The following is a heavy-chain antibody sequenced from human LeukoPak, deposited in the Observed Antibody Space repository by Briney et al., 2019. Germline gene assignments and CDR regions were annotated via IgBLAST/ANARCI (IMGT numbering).Heavy chain of an antibody. CDR3: ARVGDIAWFDP. Sequence: ASVKVSCKASGYTFTSYDINWVRQATGQGLEWMGWINPNSGGTNYAQKFQGRVTITTDESTSTAYMELSSLRSEDTAVYYCARVGDIAWFDPWGQGTLVTVSS. CDR2: INPNSGGT. J-gene: IGHJ5*02. D-gene: IGHD2-15*01. CDR1: GYTFTSYD. V-gene: IGHV1-8*01.